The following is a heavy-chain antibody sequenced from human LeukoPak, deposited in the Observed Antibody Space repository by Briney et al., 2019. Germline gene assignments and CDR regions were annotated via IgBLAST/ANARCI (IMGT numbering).Heavy chain of an antibody. CDR2: INPNSGGT. CDR1: GYIVTGYY. V-gene: IGHV1-2*02. J-gene: IGHJ4*02. CDR3: ARAHAIGYEGATWASDY. Sequence: ASVKVSCKASGYIVTGYYMHWVRQAPGHGLEWMGWINPNSGGTNYAQKFQGRVTMTRETSISTAYMELSRLRSGETAVYYCARAHAIGYEGATWASDYWGQGTLVTVSS. D-gene: IGHD1-26*01.